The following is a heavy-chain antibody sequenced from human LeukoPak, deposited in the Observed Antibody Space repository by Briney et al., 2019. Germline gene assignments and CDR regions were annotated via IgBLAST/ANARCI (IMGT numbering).Heavy chain of an antibody. CDR1: GFSLSTSGVG. CDR3: AHSHAYGVWFGP. J-gene: IGHJ5*02. CDR2: IYWDDDK. Sequence: SGPTLVNPTQTLTLTCTFSGFSLSTSGVGVAWTRQPPGKALEWLGIIYWDDDKRYSPSLKSRLTITKDTSKNQVVLTMTNMDPVDTATYYCAHSHAYGVWFGPWGQGTLVTVSS. D-gene: IGHD4-17*01. V-gene: IGHV2-5*02.